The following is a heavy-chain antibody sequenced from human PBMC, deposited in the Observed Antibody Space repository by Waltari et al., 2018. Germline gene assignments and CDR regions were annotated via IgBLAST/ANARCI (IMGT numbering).Heavy chain of an antibody. CDR1: GVSINTHNYY. CDR3: ASRARRTSDMEVADFYDH. CDR2: IKYNGYT. D-gene: IGHD2-2*01. V-gene: IGHV4-39*01. J-gene: IGHJ4*02. Sequence: QLQLQESGPGLVKPSETLSLTCTVSGVSINTHNYYWGWIRQPPGKGLEWIGTIKYNGYTYYNPSLKSRVSISVDTSKNEISLKLRSATAADTAVYYCASRARRTSDMEVADFYDHWGQGTLVTVSS.